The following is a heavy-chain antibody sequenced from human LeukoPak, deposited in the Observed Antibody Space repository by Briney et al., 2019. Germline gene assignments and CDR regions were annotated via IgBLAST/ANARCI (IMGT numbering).Heavy chain of an antibody. V-gene: IGHV3-30*02. CDR1: GFIFSSYG. CDR3: AKGADP. J-gene: IGHJ5*02. CDR2: IRYDGSNK. Sequence: GESLRLSCAAAGFIFSSYGMHWVRQAPGMGLEWVAFIRYDGSNKYYADSVKGRFTISRDNSKNTLYLQMNSLRDEDTAVYYCAKGADPWGQGTLVTVSS.